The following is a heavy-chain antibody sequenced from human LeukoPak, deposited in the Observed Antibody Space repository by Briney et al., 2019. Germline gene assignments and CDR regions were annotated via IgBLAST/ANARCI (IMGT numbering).Heavy chain of an antibody. CDR2: ISYDGSNK. D-gene: IGHD1-26*01. CDR1: GFTFSSYA. J-gene: IGHJ4*02. V-gene: IGHV3-30*04. CDR3: AREIPTTSWVWWELPHSPLDY. Sequence: PGGSLRLSCAASGFTFSSYAMHWVRQAPGKGLEWVAVISYDGSNKYYADSVKGRFTISRDNSKNTLYLQMNSLRAEDTAVYYCAREIPTTSWVWWELPHSPLDYWGQGTLVTVSS.